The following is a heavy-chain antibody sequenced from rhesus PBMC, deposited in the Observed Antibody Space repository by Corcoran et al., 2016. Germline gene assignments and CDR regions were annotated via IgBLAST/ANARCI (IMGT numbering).Heavy chain of an antibody. CDR2: IDPSVANT. D-gene: IGHD2-33*01. CDR3: AKWGGGTIVAGYVDL. Sequence: EVQLVQSGAEVKRPGESLKISCKTSGYSFTSYWISWVRQMPGKVLEWMGAIDPSVANTIYSPSFQGQVTTSADKSISTTYLEWSGRKASDSAADYCAKWGGGTIVAGYVDLWGPGTPITISS. J-gene: IGHJ2*01. CDR1: GYSFTSYW. V-gene: IGHV5-2*01.